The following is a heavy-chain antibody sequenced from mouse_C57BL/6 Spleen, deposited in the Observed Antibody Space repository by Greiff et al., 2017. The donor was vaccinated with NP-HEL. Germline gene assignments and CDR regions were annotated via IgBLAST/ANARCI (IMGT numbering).Heavy chain of an antibody. D-gene: IGHD1-1*01. J-gene: IGHJ3*01. Sequence: EVKLMESGGGLVKPGGSLKLSCAASGFTFSDYGMHWVRQAPEKGLEWVAYISSGSSTIYYADTVKGRFTISRDNAKNTLFLQMTSLRSEDTAMYYCARPGYYGSSGFAYWGQGTLVTVSA. CDR1: GFTFSDYG. CDR3: ARPGYYGSSGFAY. V-gene: IGHV5-17*01. CDR2: ISSGSSTI.